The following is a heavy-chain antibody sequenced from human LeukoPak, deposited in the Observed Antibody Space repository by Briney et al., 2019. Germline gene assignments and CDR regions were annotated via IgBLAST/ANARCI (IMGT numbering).Heavy chain of an antibody. J-gene: IGHJ4*02. CDR1: GFTFSSYS. D-gene: IGHD6-6*01. CDR2: ISSSSSTI. CDR3: ARASSSSPDY. Sequence: QSGGSLRLSCAASGFTFSSYSMNWVRQAPGKGLEWVSYISSSSSTIYYADSVKGRFTISRDNAKNSLYLQMNSLRAEDTAVYYCARASSSSPDYWGQGTLVTVSS. V-gene: IGHV3-48*04.